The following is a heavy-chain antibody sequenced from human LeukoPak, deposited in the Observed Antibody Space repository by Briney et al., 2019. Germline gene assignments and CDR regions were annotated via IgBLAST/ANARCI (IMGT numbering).Heavy chain of an antibody. V-gene: IGHV3-21*01. CDR3: ASYYDFWSGYYNPQYYFDY. J-gene: IGHJ4*02. Sequence: GGSLRLSCAASGFTFSSYSMNWVRQAPGKGLEWVSSISSSSGYIYYADSVKGRFTISGDNAKNSLYLQMNSLRAEDTAVYYCASYYDFWSGYYNPQYYFDYWGQGTLVTVSS. CDR2: ISSSSGYI. CDR1: GFTFSSYS. D-gene: IGHD3-3*01.